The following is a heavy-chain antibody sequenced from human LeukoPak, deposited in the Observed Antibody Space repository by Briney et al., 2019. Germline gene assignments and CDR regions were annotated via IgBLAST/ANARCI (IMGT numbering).Heavy chain of an antibody. CDR2: INPSGGST. J-gene: IGHJ6*03. Sequence: ASVKVSCKASGYTFTSYYTHWVRQAPGQGLEWMGIINPSGGSTSYAQKFQGRVTMTRDMSTSTVYMELSSLRSEDTAVYYCARGGYCSGGSCYPFDYYYYMDVWGKGTTVTVSS. CDR1: GYTFTSYY. D-gene: IGHD2-15*01. V-gene: IGHV1-46*01. CDR3: ARGGYCSGGSCYPFDYYYYMDV.